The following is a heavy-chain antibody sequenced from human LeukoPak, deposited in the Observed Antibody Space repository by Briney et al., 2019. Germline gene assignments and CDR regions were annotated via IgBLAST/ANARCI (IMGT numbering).Heavy chain of an antibody. D-gene: IGHD2-21*02. CDR1: GLTFSNYD. CDR3: ARGDPGYFYMDV. J-gene: IGHJ6*03. CDR2: IGTAGDT. V-gene: IGHV3-13*01. Sequence: GGSLRLSCAASGLTFSNYDMHWVRLATGKGLEWVSGIGTAGDTYYPGSVKGRFTISREDAKNSLYLQMNSLRAGDTAAYYCARGDPGYFYMDVWGKGTTVTVSS.